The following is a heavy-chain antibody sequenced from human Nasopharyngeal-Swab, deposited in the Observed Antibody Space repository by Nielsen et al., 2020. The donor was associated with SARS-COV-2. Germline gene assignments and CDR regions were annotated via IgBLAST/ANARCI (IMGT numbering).Heavy chain of an antibody. J-gene: IGHJ4*02. CDR2: IYHSGST. Sequence: GSLRLSCTVSGYSISSGYYWGWIRQPPGKGLEWIGSIYHSGSTYYNPSLKSRVTISVDTSKNQFSLKLSSVTAADTAVYYCARGGYSSGWVVYWGRGTLVTVSS. CDR3: ARGGYSSGWVVY. V-gene: IGHV4-38-2*02. D-gene: IGHD6-19*01. CDR1: GYSISSGYY.